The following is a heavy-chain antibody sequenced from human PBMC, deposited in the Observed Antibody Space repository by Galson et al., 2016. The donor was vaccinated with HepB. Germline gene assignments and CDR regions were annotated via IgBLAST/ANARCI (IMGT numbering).Heavy chain of an antibody. J-gene: IGHJ4*02. D-gene: IGHD3-10*01. CDR2: INPGNSDR. V-gene: IGHV1-3*01. Sequence: SVKVSCKASGYTFTKYPIHWVRQAPGQRPEYMAWINPGNSDRYFSQLFQDRFNIATDTSASSVYMALNSLRSEDTAVYYSVRDRTVRDTSGSSRDYWGQGTLVTVSS. CDR3: VRDRTVRDTSGSSRDY. CDR1: GYTFTKYP.